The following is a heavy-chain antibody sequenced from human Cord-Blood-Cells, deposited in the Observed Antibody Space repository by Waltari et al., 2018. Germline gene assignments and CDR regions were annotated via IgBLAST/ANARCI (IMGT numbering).Heavy chain of an antibody. CDR3: ASFSGRQYYYHSSGYVDAYDI. CDR2: IIPIFGTA. D-gene: IGHD3-22*01. V-gene: IGHV1-69*01. J-gene: IGHJ3*02. Sequence: QVQLVQSGAEVKKPGSSVKVSCKASVGTFSSYAISWVRQAPGQGLEWMGGIIPIFGTANYAQKFQGRVTITADESTSTAYMELSSLRSEDTAVYYCASFSGRQYYYHSSGYVDAYDIWGQGPMGAVSS. CDR1: VGTFSSYA.